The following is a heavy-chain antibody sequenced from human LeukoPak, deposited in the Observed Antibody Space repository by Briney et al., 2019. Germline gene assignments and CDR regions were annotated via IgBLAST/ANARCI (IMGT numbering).Heavy chain of an antibody. CDR2: ISGSSSHT. CDR1: GFTFSIYA. J-gene: IGHJ4*02. V-gene: IGHV3-23*01. Sequence: GGSLRLSCAASGFTFSIYAMSWVRQAPGKGLEWVSGISGSSSHTLDADSVRGRFIISRDNTRNTLYLHMDSLRAEDTALYYCAKEGDYSNAAPEWGFDSWGQGTLVTVSS. D-gene: IGHD4-17*01. CDR3: AKEGDYSNAAPEWGFDS.